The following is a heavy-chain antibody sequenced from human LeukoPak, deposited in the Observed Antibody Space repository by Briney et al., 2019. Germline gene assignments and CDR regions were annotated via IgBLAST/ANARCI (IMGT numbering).Heavy chain of an antibody. CDR3: ARRDDDCSRTSCRNWFDP. J-gene: IGHJ5*02. CDR1: GGSLSGYY. V-gene: IGHV4-34*01. Sequence: KPSETLSLACAVYGGSLSGYYWNWIRLPPGKGLEWIGEINHRGTTNYNSSFRSRVTISVGTSRNQFSLKLTSVTAADTAVYYCARRDDDCSRTSCRNWFDPWGQGTLVTVSS. CDR2: INHRGTT. D-gene: IGHD2-2*01.